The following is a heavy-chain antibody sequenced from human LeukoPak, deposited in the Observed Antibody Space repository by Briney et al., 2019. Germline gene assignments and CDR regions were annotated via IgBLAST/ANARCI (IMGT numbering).Heavy chain of an antibody. V-gene: IGHV3-43D*03. CDR2: ISWDGGST. J-gene: IGHJ4*02. CDR3: ARDTGTTVTTYFDY. Sequence: GGSLRLSCAASGFTFDDYAMHWVRQAPGKGLEWVSLISWDGGSTYYADSVKGRFTISRDNSKNSLYLQMNSLRAEDTAVYYCARDTGTTVTTYFDYWGQGTLVTVSS. CDR1: GFTFDDYA. D-gene: IGHD4-17*01.